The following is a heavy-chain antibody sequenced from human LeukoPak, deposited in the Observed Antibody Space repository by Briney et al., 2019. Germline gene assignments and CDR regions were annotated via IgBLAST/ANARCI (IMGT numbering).Heavy chain of an antibody. CDR1: GGTFSSYA. D-gene: IGHD3-10*01. V-gene: IGHV1-69*04. J-gene: IGHJ6*02. CDR3: ARWITMVRYYYYGMDV. CDR2: IIPILGIA. Sequence: SVKVSCKASGGTFSSYAISWVRQAPGQGLEWMRRIIPILGIANYAQKFQGRVTITADKSTSTAYMELSSLRSEDTAVYYCARWITMVRYYYYGMDVWGQGTSVTVSS.